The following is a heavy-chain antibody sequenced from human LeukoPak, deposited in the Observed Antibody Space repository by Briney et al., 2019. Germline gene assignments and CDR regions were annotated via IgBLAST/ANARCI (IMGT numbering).Heavy chain of an antibody. V-gene: IGHV3-15*01. CDR3: TTDTPSLYYDFRSGYYPPYFDY. Sequence: PGGSLRLSCAASGFTFSNAWMSWVRQAPGKGLEWVGRIKSKTDGGTTDYAAPVKGRFTISRDDSKNTLYLQMNSLKTEDTAVYYCTTDTPSLYYDFRSGYYPPYFDYWGQGTLVTVSS. CDR2: IKSKTDGGTT. CDR1: GFTFSNAW. J-gene: IGHJ4*02. D-gene: IGHD3-3*01.